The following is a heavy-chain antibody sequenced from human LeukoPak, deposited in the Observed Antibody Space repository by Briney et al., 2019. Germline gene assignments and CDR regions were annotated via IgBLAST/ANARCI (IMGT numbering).Heavy chain of an antibody. CDR1: GFTFSSYW. CDR3: ARSHGVAYYYYYYYMDV. Sequence: GGSLRLSCAASGFTFSSYWMSWVRQAPGKGLEWVANIKQDGSEKYYVDSVKGRFTISRDNAKNSLYLQMNSLRAEDTAVYYCARSHGVAYYYYYYYMDVWGIGTTVTVSS. D-gene: IGHD3-3*01. J-gene: IGHJ6*03. V-gene: IGHV3-7*01. CDR2: IKQDGSEK.